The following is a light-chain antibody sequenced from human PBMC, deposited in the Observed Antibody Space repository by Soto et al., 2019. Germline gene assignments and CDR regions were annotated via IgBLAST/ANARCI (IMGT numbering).Light chain of an antibody. V-gene: IGLV1-47*01. Sequence: QSVLTQPPSASGTPGQRVTISCSGSSSNIGSNYVYWYQQLPGTAPKLLIYRNNQRPSGVPARCSGSKSGTSASLAISGRRSEDEADYYCAAWDDSMSGQVFGTGTKLTVL. CDR1: SSNIGSNY. J-gene: IGLJ1*01. CDR2: RNN. CDR3: AAWDDSMSGQV.